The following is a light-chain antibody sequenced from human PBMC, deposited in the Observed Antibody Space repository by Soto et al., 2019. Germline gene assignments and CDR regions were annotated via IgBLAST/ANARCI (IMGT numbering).Light chain of an antibody. V-gene: IGKV3-15*01. J-gene: IGKJ1*01. CDR1: QSVRTN. CDR2: SAS. Sequence: EVVMTQSPATLSVSPGERAILSCRASQSVRTNLAWYQQKPGQAPRLLIYSASTRATGIPARFSGSGYGTEFTLTISSLQSEDFAIYYCQQYNNWWTFGQGTKVEIK. CDR3: QQYNNWWT.